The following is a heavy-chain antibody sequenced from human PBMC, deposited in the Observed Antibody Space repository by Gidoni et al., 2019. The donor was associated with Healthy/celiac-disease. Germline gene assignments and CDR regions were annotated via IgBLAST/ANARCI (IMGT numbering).Heavy chain of an antibody. CDR3: AKDATGYSSGWGEIDY. CDR1: GFTFDDYA. Sequence: EVQLVASGGVVVQPGGSLRLSRAASGFTFDDYAMHWVRQAPGKGLEWVSLISWDGGSTYYADSVKGRFTISRDNSKNSLYLQMNSLRAEDTALYYCAKDATGYSSGWGEIDYWGQGTLVTVSS. CDR2: ISWDGGST. J-gene: IGHJ4*02. V-gene: IGHV3-43D*04. D-gene: IGHD6-19*01.